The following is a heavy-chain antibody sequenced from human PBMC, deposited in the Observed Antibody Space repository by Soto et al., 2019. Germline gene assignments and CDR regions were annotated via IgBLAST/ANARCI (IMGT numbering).Heavy chain of an antibody. CDR2: ISSSSSYI. J-gene: IGHJ3*02. V-gene: IGHV3-21*01. CDR1: GFTFSSYS. Sequence: GGSLRLSCAASGFTFSSYSMNWVRQAPGKGLEWVSSISSSSSYIYYADSEKGRFTISRDNAKNSLYLQMNSLRAEDTAVYYCSGPYCSGGSCYSGDAFDIWGQGTMVTVSS. D-gene: IGHD2-15*01. CDR3: SGPYCSGGSCYSGDAFDI.